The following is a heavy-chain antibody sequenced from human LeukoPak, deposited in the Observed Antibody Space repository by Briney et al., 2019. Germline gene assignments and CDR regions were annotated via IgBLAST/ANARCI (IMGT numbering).Heavy chain of an antibody. V-gene: IGHV4-34*01. Sequence: SETLSLTCAVYGGSFSGYYWSWIHQPPGKGLEWIGEINHSGSTNYNPSLKSRVTISVDTSKNQFSLKLSSVTAADTAVYYCARDKAGIPLYCSGGSCYRYWFDPWGQGTLVTVSS. J-gene: IGHJ5*02. CDR1: GGSFSGYY. D-gene: IGHD2-15*01. CDR2: INHSGST. CDR3: ARDKAGIPLYCSGGSCYRYWFDP.